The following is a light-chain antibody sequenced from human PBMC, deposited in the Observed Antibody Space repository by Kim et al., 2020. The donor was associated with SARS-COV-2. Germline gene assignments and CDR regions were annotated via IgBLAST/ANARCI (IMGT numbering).Light chain of an antibody. CDR3: QSYDSSTWTVV. V-gene: IGLV6-57*03. CDR1: SGNIASTY. Sequence: VTISCTRSSGNIASTYVQWSQQRPGSAPTTVIYEDDQRPSGVPDRFSGSIDSSSNFASLTISGLKTEDEADYYCQSYDSSTWTVVFGGGTQLTVL. CDR2: EDD. J-gene: IGLJ2*01.